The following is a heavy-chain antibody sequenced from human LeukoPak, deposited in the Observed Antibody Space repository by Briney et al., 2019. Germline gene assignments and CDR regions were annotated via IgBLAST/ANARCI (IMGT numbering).Heavy chain of an antibody. CDR3: ARDGYAATWYVFDY. Sequence: SGGSLRLSCAASGFTFSNYGMQWVRQAPGKGLEWVAFIRYDGSIKHYADSVKGRFTISRDNSKSTLYLQMNSLRAEDTAVYYCARDGYAATWYVFDYWGQGTLVTVSS. CDR2: IRYDGSIK. J-gene: IGHJ4*02. D-gene: IGHD3-16*01. CDR1: GFTFSNYG. V-gene: IGHV3-30*02.